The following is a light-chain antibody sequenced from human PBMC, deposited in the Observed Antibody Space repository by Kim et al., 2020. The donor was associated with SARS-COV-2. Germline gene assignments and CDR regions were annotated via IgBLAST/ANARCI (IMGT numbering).Light chain of an antibody. CDR1: QSISSH. V-gene: IGKV1-39*01. CDR3: QQSYITPLT. Sequence: DIQMTQYPSSLSASVGDRVTITCRTTQSISSHLDWYQQKPGRAPKLLISAESTLQGGVPSRFSGSGSETDFTLTISSLQPEEFATYFCQQSYITPLTLGPGTKVDIK. CDR2: AES. J-gene: IGKJ3*01.